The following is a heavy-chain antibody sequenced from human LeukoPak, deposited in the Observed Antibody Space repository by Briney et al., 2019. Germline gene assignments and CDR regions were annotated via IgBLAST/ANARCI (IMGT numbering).Heavy chain of an antibody. Sequence: PGGSLRLSCAASGFTFDDYAMHWVRQAPGKGLEWVSGISWNSGSIGYADSVKGRFTISRDNAKNSLYLQMNSLRAEDTALYYGARGKGYSGYEIFDYWGQGTLVTVSS. J-gene: IGHJ4*02. CDR2: ISWNSGSI. CDR1: GFTFDDYA. V-gene: IGHV3-9*01. CDR3: ARGKGYSGYEIFDY. D-gene: IGHD5-12*01.